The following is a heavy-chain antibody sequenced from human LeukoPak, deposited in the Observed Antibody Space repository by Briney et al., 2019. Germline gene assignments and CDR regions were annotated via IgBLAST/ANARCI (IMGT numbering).Heavy chain of an antibody. V-gene: IGHV4-61*02. CDR1: GGSISSGSYY. CDR2: IYTSGST. CDR3: ARGRMVRGVIAGYFDY. D-gene: IGHD3-10*01. J-gene: IGHJ4*02. Sequence: PSQTLSLTCTVSGGSISSGSYYWSWIRQPAGKGLEWIGRIYTSGSTNYNPSLKSRVTISVDTSKNQFSLKLSSVTVADTAVYYCARGRMVRGVIAGYFDYWGQGTLVTVSS.